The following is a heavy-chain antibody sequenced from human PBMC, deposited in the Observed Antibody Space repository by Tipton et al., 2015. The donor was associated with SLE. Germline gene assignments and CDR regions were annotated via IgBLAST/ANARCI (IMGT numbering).Heavy chain of an antibody. CDR3: ARTNRGCFDY. J-gene: IGHJ4*02. D-gene: IGHD2-8*01. V-gene: IGHV4-59*01. Sequence: TLSLTCTVSGDSITSDYWTWIRQPPGKGLEWIGYISYSGNTNYIPSVRSRVSISLDTSKNQFSLKVKSVTTADTAVYYCARTNRGCFDYWGQGTLVTVSS. CDR2: ISYSGNT. CDR1: GDSITSDY.